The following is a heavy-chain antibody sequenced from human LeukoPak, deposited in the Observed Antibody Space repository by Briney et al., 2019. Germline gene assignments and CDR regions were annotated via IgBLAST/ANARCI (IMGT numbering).Heavy chain of an antibody. Sequence: GGSLRLSCAASGFTFSSYGMHWVRQAPGKGLEWVAVISYDGSNKYYADSVKGRFTISRDNSKNTLYLQMNSLRAEDTAVYYCAKDFRSGSYYTDYWGQGTLVTVSS. CDR3: AKDFRSGSYYTDY. CDR1: GFTFSSYG. V-gene: IGHV3-30*18. D-gene: IGHD1-26*01. CDR2: ISYDGSNK. J-gene: IGHJ4*02.